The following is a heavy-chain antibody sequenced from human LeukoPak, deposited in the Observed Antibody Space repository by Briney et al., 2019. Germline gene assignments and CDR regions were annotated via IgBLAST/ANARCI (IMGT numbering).Heavy chain of an antibody. J-gene: IGHJ6*03. Sequence: GGSLRLSCAASGFTFSTYWMTWVRQAPGKGLEWVANIKQDGSVKYHVDSVRGRFTISRDNAKNSLYLQMNGLRAEDTAVYYCAAYSGYYFYMDVWGKGTTVTVSS. D-gene: IGHD1-26*01. CDR2: IKQDGSVK. V-gene: IGHV3-7*01. CDR3: AAYSGYYFYMDV. CDR1: GFTFSTYW.